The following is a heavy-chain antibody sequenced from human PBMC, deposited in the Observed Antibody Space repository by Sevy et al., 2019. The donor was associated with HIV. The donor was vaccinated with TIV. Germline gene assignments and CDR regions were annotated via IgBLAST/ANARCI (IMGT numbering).Heavy chain of an antibody. CDR2: ISSSSTTI. Sequence: GESLKISCVASGFTFSTYSMNWVRQAPGKGLEWVSYISSSSTTIYYAGSVRGRFTISRDNAKNSLYLRMNSLRDEDTAVYYCAREGNYYDRSGYQYYFDYWGQGTPVTVSS. CDR1: GFTFSTYS. D-gene: IGHD3-22*01. J-gene: IGHJ4*02. CDR3: AREGNYYDRSGYQYYFDY. V-gene: IGHV3-48*02.